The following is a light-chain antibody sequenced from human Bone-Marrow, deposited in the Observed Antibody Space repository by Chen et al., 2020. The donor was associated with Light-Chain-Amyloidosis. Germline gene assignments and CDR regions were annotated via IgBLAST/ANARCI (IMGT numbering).Light chain of an antibody. CDR3: QSADSSGTYEVI. CDR1: DLTTKY. V-gene: IGLV3-25*03. Sequence: SYELTQPPSVSVSPGQTARITCSGADLTTKYAYWYQQKPGQAPVLVIHRDTGRPSGISGRVSGSSSGTTGTLTSSGVQAEDEADYRCQSADSSGTYEVIFGGGTKLTVL. CDR2: RDT. J-gene: IGLJ2*01.